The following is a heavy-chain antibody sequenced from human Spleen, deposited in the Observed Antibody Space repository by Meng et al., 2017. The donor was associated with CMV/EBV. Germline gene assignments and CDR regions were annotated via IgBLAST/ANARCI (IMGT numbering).Heavy chain of an antibody. CDR2: ISYDGSTK. Sequence: GGSLRLSCAASGFTFSDYAMHWVRQAPGKGLVWVAVISYDGSTKYYADSVKGRFTISRDNSTNTLYLPMNTLRAEDTAVFYCARGPGDGYNSYYFDYWGQGMVVTVSS. CDR3: ARGPGDGYNSYYFDY. V-gene: IGHV3-30-3*01. J-gene: IGHJ4*02. CDR1: GFTFSDYA. D-gene: IGHD5-24*01.